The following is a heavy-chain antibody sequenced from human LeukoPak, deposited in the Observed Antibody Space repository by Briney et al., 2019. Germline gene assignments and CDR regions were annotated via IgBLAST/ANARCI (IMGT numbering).Heavy chain of an antibody. CDR1: GFTFSSYE. CDR2: ISSSGSTI. Sequence: GGSLRLSCAASGFTFSSYEMNWVRQAPGKGLEWVSYISSSGSTIYYADSVKGRFTISRDNAKNSLYLQMNSLRSDDTAVYYCARDLLLEDSSSWYGEYYFDYWGQGTLVTVSS. V-gene: IGHV3-48*03. D-gene: IGHD6-13*01. CDR3: ARDLLLEDSSSWYGEYYFDY. J-gene: IGHJ4*02.